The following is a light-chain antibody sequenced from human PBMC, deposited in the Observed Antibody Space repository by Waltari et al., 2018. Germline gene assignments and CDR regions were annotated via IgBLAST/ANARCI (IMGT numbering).Light chain of an antibody. V-gene: IGLV1-47*01. CDR2: RNN. CDR1: SSNIGSNY. Sequence: QSVLTQPPSASGTPGQRVTISCSGSSSNIGSNYVYWYQQLPGTAPKLLIYRNNQRPSGVPARVSGAKAGTSASLAISGLRSEEEADYYCAALDDSLSGVVFGGGTKLTVL. CDR3: AALDDSLSGVV. J-gene: IGLJ2*01.